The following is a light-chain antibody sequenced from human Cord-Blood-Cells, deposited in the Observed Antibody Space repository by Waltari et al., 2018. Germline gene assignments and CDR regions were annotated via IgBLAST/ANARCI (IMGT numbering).Light chain of an antibody. V-gene: IGLV1-40*01. CDR3: QSYDSSLSGSV. Sequence: QSVLTQPPSVSAAPGQRVTIPCTGSSSNIGAGYDVHWYQQLPGTAPKLLIYGNSNRPSGVPDRFSGSKSGTSASLAITGLQAEDEADYYCQSYDSSLSGSVFGTGTKVTVL. CDR1: SSNIGAGYD. J-gene: IGLJ1*01. CDR2: GNS.